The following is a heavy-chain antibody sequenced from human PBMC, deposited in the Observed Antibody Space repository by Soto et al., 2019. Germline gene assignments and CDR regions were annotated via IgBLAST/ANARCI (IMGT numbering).Heavy chain of an antibody. CDR1: GGSVSSGSYC. V-gene: IGHV4-61*01. J-gene: IGHJ4*02. CDR3: ARDIRGYSRAFDY. CDR2: IYFNGST. Sequence: QVQLQESGPGLVKPSETLSLTCTVSGGSVSSGSYCWSWMRQPPGKGLEWIGYIYFNGSTNYNPSLKSRLTISVDTSKNQFSLKLTSVTAADTAMYYCARDIRGYSRAFDYWGQGTLVTVSS. D-gene: IGHD5-18*01.